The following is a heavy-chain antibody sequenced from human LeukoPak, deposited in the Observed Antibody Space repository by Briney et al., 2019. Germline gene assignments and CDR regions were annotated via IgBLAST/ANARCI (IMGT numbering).Heavy chain of an antibody. Sequence: GGSLRLSCAASGFTFSSYAMHWVRQAPGKGLEWVAVISYDGSNKYYADSVKGRFTISRDNSKNTLYLQMNSLRAEDTGVYYCAKDHYWSIDYWGQGTLVTVSS. CDR1: GFTFSSYA. J-gene: IGHJ4*02. V-gene: IGHV3-30*04. CDR3: AKDHYWSIDY. D-gene: IGHD3-3*01. CDR2: ISYDGSNK.